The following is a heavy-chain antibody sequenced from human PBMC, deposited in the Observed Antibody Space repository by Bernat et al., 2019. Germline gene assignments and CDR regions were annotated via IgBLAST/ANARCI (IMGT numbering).Heavy chain of an antibody. V-gene: IGHV3-53*02. CDR3: AGSNWNDQTVP. J-gene: IGHJ5*02. CDR1: GFIVSSNY. Sequence: EVQLVETGGGLIQPGGSLRLSCAVSGFIVSSNYMRWVRQAPGKGLEWVSVIYSGGSTYYADSVKGRFTISRDNTKNTLYLQMSSLRTEDTAVYYCAGSNWNDQTVPWGQGTLVTVSS. CDR2: IYSGGST. D-gene: IGHD1-20*01.